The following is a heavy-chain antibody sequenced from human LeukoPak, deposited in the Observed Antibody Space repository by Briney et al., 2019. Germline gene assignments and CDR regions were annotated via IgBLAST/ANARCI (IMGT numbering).Heavy chain of an antibody. Sequence: SETLSLTCTASGGSISTTSYYWAWIRQPPEKGLEWIVSIYYDGTTYYNPSLKSRVTTSIDTSKKQFSLNLSAVTATDTAVYYCARHFRREVLIGSAFDIWGQGTMVTVSS. CDR1: GGSISTTSYY. CDR3: ARHFRREVLIGSAFDI. CDR2: IYYDGTT. V-gene: IGHV4-39*01. D-gene: IGHD3-22*01. J-gene: IGHJ3*02.